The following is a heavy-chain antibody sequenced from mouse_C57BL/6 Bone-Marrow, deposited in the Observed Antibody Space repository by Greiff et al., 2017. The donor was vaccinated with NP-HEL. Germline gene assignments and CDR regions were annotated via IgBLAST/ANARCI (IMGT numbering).Heavy chain of an antibody. D-gene: IGHD3-2*02. CDR2: IDPSDSYT. CDR1: GYTFTSYW. CDR3: ARGGTAQATLDY. J-gene: IGHJ2*01. Sequence: QVQLQQPGAELVKPGASVKLSCKASGYTFTSYWMQWVKQRPGQGLEWIGEIDPSDSYTNYNQKLKGKATLTVDTSSSTAYMQLSSLTSEDSAVYYCARGGTAQATLDYWGQGTTLTVSS. V-gene: IGHV1-50*01.